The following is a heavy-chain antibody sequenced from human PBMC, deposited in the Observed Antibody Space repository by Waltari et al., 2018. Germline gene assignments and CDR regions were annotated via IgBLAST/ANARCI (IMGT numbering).Heavy chain of an antibody. V-gene: IGHV4-30-2*01. CDR2: IYHSGST. Sequence: QLQLQESGSGLVKPSQTLSLTCAVSGGSISSGGYPWSWIRQPPGKGLEWIGYIYHSGSTYYNPSLKSRVTISVDRSKNQFSLKLSSVTAADTAVYYCARESRDGPFDYWGQGTLVTVSS. J-gene: IGHJ4*02. CDR3: ARESRDGPFDY. CDR1: GGSISSGGYP.